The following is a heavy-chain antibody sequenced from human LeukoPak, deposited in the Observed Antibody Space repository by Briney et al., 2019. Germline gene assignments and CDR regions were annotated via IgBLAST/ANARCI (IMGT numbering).Heavy chain of an antibody. J-gene: IGHJ4*02. V-gene: IGHV3-21*01. D-gene: IGHD6-6*01. CDR3: ARDERYSSSVYFDY. Sequence: GGSLRLSCAASGFTFSSYEMNWVRQAPGKGLEWVSSISSSSSYIYYADSVKGRFTISRDNAKNSLYLQMNSLRAEDTAVYYCARDERYSSSVYFDYWGQGTLVTVSS. CDR1: GFTFSSYE. CDR2: ISSSSSYI.